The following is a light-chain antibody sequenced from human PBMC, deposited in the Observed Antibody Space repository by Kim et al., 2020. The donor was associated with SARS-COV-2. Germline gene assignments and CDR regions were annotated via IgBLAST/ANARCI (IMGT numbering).Light chain of an antibody. CDR2: GAS. Sequence: QGERATLSCRASQSVSSSYLAWYQQKPGQAPRLLIYGASSRATGIPDRFSGSGSGTDFTLTISRLEPEDFAVYYCQQYGSSPLITFGQGTRLEIK. CDR1: QSVSSSY. J-gene: IGKJ5*01. V-gene: IGKV3-20*01. CDR3: QQYGSSPLIT.